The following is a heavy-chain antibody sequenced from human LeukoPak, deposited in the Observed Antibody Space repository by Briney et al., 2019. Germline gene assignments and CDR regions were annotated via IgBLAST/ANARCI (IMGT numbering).Heavy chain of an antibody. CDR2: INHSGST. CDR3: ARTLRFLEWLGFDY. D-gene: IGHD3-3*01. J-gene: IGHJ4*02. V-gene: IGHV4-34*01. CDR1: GGSFSGYY. Sequence: SETLSLTCAVYGGSFSGYYWSWIRQPPGKGLEWIGEINHSGSTNYNPSLKSRVTISVDTSKNQFSLKLSSVTAADTAVYYCARTLRFLEWLGFDYWDQGTLVTVSS.